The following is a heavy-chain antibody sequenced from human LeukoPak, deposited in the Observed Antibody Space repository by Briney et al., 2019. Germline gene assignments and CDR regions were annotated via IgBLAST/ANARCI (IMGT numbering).Heavy chain of an antibody. CDR1: GGPISTSSYS. J-gene: IGHJ5*02. V-gene: IGHV4-39*01. CDR3: ARHRRGSGSNWFDP. Sequence: AETLSLTCTVSGGPISTSSYSWGRVRQPPGKGLDWIGIMYNTVTAYYNSSLQSPVTISVATSKNHLSLNLHSVTATDTAIYYFARHRRGSGSNWFDPWGQGTLVTVSS. CDR2: MYNTVTA. D-gene: IGHD1-14*01.